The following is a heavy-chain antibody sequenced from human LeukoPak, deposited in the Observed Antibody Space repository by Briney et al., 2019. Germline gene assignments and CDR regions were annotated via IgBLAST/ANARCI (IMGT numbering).Heavy chain of an antibody. CDR2: ISHDGIRQ. CDR1: GFTFSSYG. Sequence: GGSLRLSCVASGFTFSSYGMHWVRQAPGKGLEWVAVISHDGIRQDYADSVKGRFTISRDNSKNTLFLQMNSLRAEDTAVYYCAKDDRRLVGATDYWGQGTLVTVSS. D-gene: IGHD1-26*01. J-gene: IGHJ4*02. CDR3: AKDDRRLVGATDY. V-gene: IGHV3-30*18.